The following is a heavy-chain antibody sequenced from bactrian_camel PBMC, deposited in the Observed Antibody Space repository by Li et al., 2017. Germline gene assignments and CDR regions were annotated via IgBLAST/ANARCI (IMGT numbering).Heavy chain of an antibody. CDR3: ATQPAAFNGGECYRFQDLAFNY. D-gene: IGHD1*01. CDR1: GYTSSPYC. CDR2: IITGGGGT. Sequence: QLVESGGGSVQAGGSLRLSCVASGYTSSPYCMGWFRQTPGEEREAVARIITGGGGTYYADSVKGRFTIARDNARNILDLQMHDLKPEDTAMYYCATQPAAFNGGECYRFQDLAFNYWGQGTQVTVS. V-gene: IGHV3S28*01. J-gene: IGHJ4*01.